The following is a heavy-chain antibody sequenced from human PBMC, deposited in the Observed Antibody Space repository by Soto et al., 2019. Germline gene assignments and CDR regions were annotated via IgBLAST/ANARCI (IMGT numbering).Heavy chain of an antibody. V-gene: IGHV1-3*01. Sequence: ASVKVSCKASGYTFTSYAMHWVRQAPGQRLEWMGWINAGNGNTKYSQKFQGRVTITRDTSASTAYMELSSLRSEDTAVYYCAREGNRGIQLWYYFDYWGQGTLVTVSS. J-gene: IGHJ4*02. D-gene: IGHD5-18*01. CDR3: AREGNRGIQLWYYFDY. CDR2: INAGNGNT. CDR1: GYTFTSYA.